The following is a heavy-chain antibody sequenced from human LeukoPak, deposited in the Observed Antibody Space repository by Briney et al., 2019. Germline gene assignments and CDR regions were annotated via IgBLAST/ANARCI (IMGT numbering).Heavy chain of an antibody. V-gene: IGHV4-34*01. D-gene: IGHD6-6*01. CDR3: ARLVRGNWFDP. CDR2: INHSGST. CDR1: GGSFSGYY. J-gene: IGHJ5*02. Sequence: SETLSLTCAVYGGSFSGYYWSWIRQPPGKGLEWIGEINHSGSTNYNPSLKSRVTISVDRSKNQFSLKLSSVTAADTAVYYCARLVRGNWFDPWGQGTLVTVSS.